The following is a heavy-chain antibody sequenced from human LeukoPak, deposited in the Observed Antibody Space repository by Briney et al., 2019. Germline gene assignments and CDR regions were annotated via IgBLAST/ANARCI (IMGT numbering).Heavy chain of an antibody. J-gene: IGHJ4*02. Sequence: SETLSLTCAVYGGSFSGYYWSWIRQPPGKGLEWIGEINPSGRTNYNPSLKSRVTISVDTSKNQFPLKWSSVTAADTAVYYCARVPSGVVEPPTRGDFFDYWGQGTLVTVSS. CDR1: GGSFSGYY. D-gene: IGHD2-2*01. V-gene: IGHV4-34*01. CDR2: INPSGRT. CDR3: ARVPSGVVEPPTRGDFFDY.